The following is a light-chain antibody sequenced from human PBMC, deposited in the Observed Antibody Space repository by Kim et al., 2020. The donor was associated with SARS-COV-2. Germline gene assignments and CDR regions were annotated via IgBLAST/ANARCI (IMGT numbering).Light chain of an antibody. CDR2: DVS. J-gene: IGLJ3*02. CDR3: SSYTSSSNWV. Sequence: GQSITISCTGTSSDVGGYNDVSWYQHHPGEAPKLMIYDVSNRPSGVSNRFSGSKSGNTASLTISGLQAEDEADYYCSSYTSSSNWVFGGGTQLTVL. V-gene: IGLV2-14*03. CDR1: SSDVGGYND.